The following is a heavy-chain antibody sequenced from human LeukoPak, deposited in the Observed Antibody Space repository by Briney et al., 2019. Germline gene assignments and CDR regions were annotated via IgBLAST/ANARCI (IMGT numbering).Heavy chain of an antibody. D-gene: IGHD4-17*01. CDR2: FSASGNS. V-gene: IGHV4-61*02. CDR3: AREGHDYGDPMYS. J-gene: IGHJ5*02. CDR1: GDSISSDDYY. Sequence: SETLSLTCTVSGDSISSDDYYWSWIRQPAGKGLEWIGRFSASGNSNYNPSLKSRLTISVDRSKNQFSLKLTSVTAADTAVYYCAREGHDYGDPMYSWGQGTLVTVSS.